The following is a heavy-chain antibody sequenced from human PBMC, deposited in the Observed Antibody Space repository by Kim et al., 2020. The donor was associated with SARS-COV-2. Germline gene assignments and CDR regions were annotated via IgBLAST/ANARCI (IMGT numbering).Heavy chain of an antibody. J-gene: IGHJ5*02. Sequence: SETLSLTCTVSGYSISSGYYWGWIRQPPGKGLEWIVSMDQAGNTYYNPSLKSRVTISIDKSTNQFSLTLTSVTAADTAVYYCAREDYDDYTKPIDPWGRGTLVTVTS. CDR3: AREDYDDYTKPIDP. CDR2: MDQAGNT. CDR1: GYSISSGYY. V-gene: IGHV4-38-2*02. D-gene: IGHD4-17*01.